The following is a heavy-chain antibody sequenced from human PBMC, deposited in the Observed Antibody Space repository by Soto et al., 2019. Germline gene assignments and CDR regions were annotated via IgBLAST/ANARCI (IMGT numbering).Heavy chain of an antibody. D-gene: IGHD5-12*01. V-gene: IGHV3-23*01. CDR3: ATASGYSGYEPYYYYYGMDV. Sequence: GGSLRLSCAASGFTFSSYAMSWVRQAPGKGLEWVSAISGSGGSTYYADSVKGRFTISRDNSKNTLYLQMNSLRAEDTAVYYCATASGYSGYEPYYYYYGMDVWGQGTTVTVSS. CDR1: GFTFSSYA. CDR2: ISGSGGST. J-gene: IGHJ6*02.